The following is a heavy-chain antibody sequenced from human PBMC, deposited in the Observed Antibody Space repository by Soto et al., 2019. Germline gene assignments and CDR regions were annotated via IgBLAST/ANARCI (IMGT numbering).Heavy chain of an antibody. CDR3: AKNSRYCSITNGFVFDY. J-gene: IGHJ4*02. V-gene: IGHV3-7*01. D-gene: IGHD2-2*01. Sequence: EVQLVESGGGLVQPGGSLRLSCAASGFTFSGYWMSWVRQAPGKGLEWVANIKQDGSEKYYVDSVKGRFTISRDNAKNSMYLLMNSLRAEDTAVYYCAKNSRYCSITNGFVFDYWGQGTLVTVSS. CDR2: IKQDGSEK. CDR1: GFTFSGYW.